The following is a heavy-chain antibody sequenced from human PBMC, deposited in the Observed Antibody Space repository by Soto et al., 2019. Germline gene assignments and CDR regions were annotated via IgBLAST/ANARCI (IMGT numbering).Heavy chain of an antibody. J-gene: IGHJ6*02. Sequence: EVQLVESGGGLGQPGGSLRLSCAASGFTFSSYSMNWVRQAPGKGLEWVSYISSSSSTIYYADSVKGRFTISRDNAKNSLYLQMNSLRDEYTAAYYRASGSGSRPSSYYCYGMDVWGQGTTVTVSS. D-gene: IGHD1-26*01. CDR1: GFTFSSYS. V-gene: IGHV3-48*02. CDR2: ISSSSSTI. CDR3: ASGSGSRPSSYYCYGMDV.